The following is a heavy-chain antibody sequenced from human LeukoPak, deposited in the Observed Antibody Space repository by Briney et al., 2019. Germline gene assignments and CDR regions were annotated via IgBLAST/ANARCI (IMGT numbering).Heavy chain of an antibody. J-gene: IGHJ4*02. CDR1: GGAISNYD. CDR2: INTAADT. V-gene: IGHV3-13*04. D-gene: IGHD6-19*01. Sequence: LTLSCAVSGGAISNYDRLWVRQATGKGLEWVSAINTAADTYYHDSVKGRFTISRENTKSSLYLQMNSLRAADTAVYYCVRAPPSTGGLIDYWGQGTMVAVSS. CDR3: VRAPPSTGGLIDY.